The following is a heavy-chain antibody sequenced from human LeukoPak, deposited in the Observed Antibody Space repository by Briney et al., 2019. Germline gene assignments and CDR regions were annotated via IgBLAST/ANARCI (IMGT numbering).Heavy chain of an antibody. J-gene: IGHJ6*03. Sequence: ASVKVSCKTSGYTFNTYAIHWVRQAPGQRPEWMGWINAGNGNTKYSQKFQGRVTMTEDTSTDTAYMELSSLRSEDTAVYYCAIWNVPNTPYYMDIWGKGTTVTVSS. CDR1: GYTFNTYA. V-gene: IGHV1-3*01. CDR2: INAGNGNT. CDR3: AIWNVPNTPYYMDI. D-gene: IGHD1-1*01.